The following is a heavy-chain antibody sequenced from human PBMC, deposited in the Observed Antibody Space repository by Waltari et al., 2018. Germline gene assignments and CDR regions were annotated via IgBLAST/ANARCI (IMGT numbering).Heavy chain of an antibody. D-gene: IGHD2-8*01. Sequence: EVQLLESGGGLVQPGGSLRLSCAASGFYFSSYAMSWVRQAPGKGREWVSAISGTSGTTYYADSVRGRFSITRDNAENTLFLQMNSLRAEDTAIYYCAKDRSYGDYFDYWGQGTLVTVSS. CDR3: AKDRSYGDYFDY. V-gene: IGHV3-23*01. J-gene: IGHJ4*02. CDR1: GFYFSSYA. CDR2: ISGTSGTT.